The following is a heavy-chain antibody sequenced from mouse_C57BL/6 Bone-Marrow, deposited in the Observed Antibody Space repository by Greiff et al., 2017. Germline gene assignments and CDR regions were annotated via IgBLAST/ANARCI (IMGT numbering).Heavy chain of an antibody. J-gene: IGHJ1*03. Sequence: VQLQQSGPVLVKPGASVKMSCKASGYTFTDYYMNWVKQSHGKSLEWIGVINPYNGGTSYNQKFKGKATLTVDKSSSTAYMELNSLTSEDSAVYYCARGGLRRYFDVWGTGTTVTVSS. CDR1: GYTFTDYY. CDR2: INPYNGGT. CDR3: ARGGLRRYFDV. V-gene: IGHV1-19*01. D-gene: IGHD2-4*01.